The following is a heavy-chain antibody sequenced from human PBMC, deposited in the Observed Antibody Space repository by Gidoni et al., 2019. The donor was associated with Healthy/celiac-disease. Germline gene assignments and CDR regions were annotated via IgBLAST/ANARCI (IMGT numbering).Heavy chain of an antibody. CDR2: SKSKTDGGTT. V-gene: IGHV3-15*01. CDR3: TTDRDPYYDSSGYYPTFNWFDP. D-gene: IGHD3-22*01. CDR1: GFTFSNAW. Sequence: EVQLVESGGGLVKPGGSLRLSCAASGFTFSNAWLSWVGQAPGKGLAWVGRSKSKTDGGTTDYAAPVKGRFTISRDDSKNTLYLQMNSLKTEDTAVYYCTTDRDPYYDSSGYYPTFNWFDPWGQGTLVTVSS. J-gene: IGHJ5*02.